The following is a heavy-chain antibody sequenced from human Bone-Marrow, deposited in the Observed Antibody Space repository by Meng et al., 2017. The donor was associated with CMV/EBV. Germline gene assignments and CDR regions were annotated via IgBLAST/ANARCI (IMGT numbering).Heavy chain of an antibody. J-gene: IGHJ4*02. V-gene: IGHV3-21*01. CDR1: GYTFSSYS. D-gene: IGHD6-13*01. CDR2: ISSSSSYI. CDR3: ARPIPGIAAAGSQNY. Sequence: SCKASGYTFSSYSMNWVRQAPGKGLEWVSSISSSSSYIYYADSVKGRFTISRDNAKNSLYLQMNSLRAEDTAVYYCARPIPGIAAAGSQNYWGQGTLVTVSS.